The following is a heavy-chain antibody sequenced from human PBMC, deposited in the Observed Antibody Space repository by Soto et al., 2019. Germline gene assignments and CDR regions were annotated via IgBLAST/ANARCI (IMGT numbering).Heavy chain of an antibody. Sequence: SETLSLTCVVSGGSFTDYKWTWIRQSPEKGLEWIGEIRDTGDTDSKPSLMSRLTMSLDTSKNQFPLHLSSVTSADTAVYFCEGGPDYGEYDGWDQGTLVTASS. CDR1: GGSFTDYK. V-gene: IGHV4-34*01. CDR2: IRDTGDT. J-gene: IGHJ1*01. D-gene: IGHD4-17*01. CDR3: EGGPDYGEYDG.